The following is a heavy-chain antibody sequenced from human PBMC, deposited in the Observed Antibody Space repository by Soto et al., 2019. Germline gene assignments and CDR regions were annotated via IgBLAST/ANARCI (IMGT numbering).Heavy chain of an antibody. CDR1: GYTFTGYY. V-gene: IGHV1-2*04. Sequence: ASVKVSCKASGYTFTGYYMHWVRQAPGQGLEWMGWINPNSGGTNYAQKFQGWVTMTRDTSISTAYMELSRLRSDDTAVYYCAREGTTVRHHYYYGMDVWGQGTTVTVSS. D-gene: IGHD4-17*01. CDR3: AREGTTVRHHYYYGMDV. CDR2: INPNSGGT. J-gene: IGHJ6*02.